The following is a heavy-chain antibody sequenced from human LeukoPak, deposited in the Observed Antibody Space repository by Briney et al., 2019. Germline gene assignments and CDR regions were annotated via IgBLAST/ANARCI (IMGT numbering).Heavy chain of an antibody. CDR1: GYSFTKYD. CDR2: INTNTGNP. V-gene: IGHV7-4-1*02. CDR3: ARNNADGEGRFGD. Sequence: ASVKVSCKASGYSFTKYDMNWVRQAPGQGLEWMGWINTNTGNPTYAQGFTGRFVFSLDTSVSTAYLQINSLKAEDTAVYYCARNNADGEGRFGDWGQGTLVTVSS. D-gene: IGHD3-10*01. J-gene: IGHJ4*02.